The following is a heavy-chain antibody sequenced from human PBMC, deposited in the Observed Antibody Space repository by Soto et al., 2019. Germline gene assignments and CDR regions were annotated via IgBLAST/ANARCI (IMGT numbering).Heavy chain of an antibody. V-gene: IGHV3-30*18. J-gene: IGHJ3*02. D-gene: IGHD3-10*01. CDR1: GFTSSSFV. CDR3: AKKRGVLDAFDI. CDR2: ISSDGNNQ. Sequence: QVQLVESGGGVVQPGTSLRLSCAASGFTSSSFVIHWVRQAPGKGLEWLAVISSDGNNQYYADSVKGRFTISRDNSKKTLYFQVNSLGAEDTAVYFCAKKRGVLDAFDIWGQGTMVTVS.